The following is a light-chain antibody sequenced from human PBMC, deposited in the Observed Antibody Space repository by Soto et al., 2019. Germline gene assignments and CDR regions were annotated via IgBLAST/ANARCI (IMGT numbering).Light chain of an antibody. CDR3: KEYGSSLLT. CDR1: QSVSSSY. V-gene: IGKV3-20*01. Sequence: IGLTQSPGTLSLSPGERATLSCRASQSVSSSYLAWYQQKPVQAPGLLIYGASSRATGMPDRFSGSGSGTDFTLTISRLEPEDFAVYYCKEYGSSLLTFGGGTKVDNK. J-gene: IGKJ4*01. CDR2: GAS.